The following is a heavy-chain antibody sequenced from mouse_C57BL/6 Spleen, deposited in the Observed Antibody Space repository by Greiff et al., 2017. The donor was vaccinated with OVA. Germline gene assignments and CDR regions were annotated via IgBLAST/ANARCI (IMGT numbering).Heavy chain of an antibody. CDR3: AREGYSNWYAMDY. D-gene: IGHD2-5*01. CDR1: GYTFTSYT. CDR2: INPSSGYT. Sequence: VKVVESGAELARPGASVKMSCKASGYTFTSYTMHWVKQRPGQGLEWIGYINPSSGYTKYNQKFKDKATLTADKSSSTAYMQLSSLTSEDSAVYYCAREGYSNWYAMDYWGQGTSVTVSS. V-gene: IGHV1-4*01. J-gene: IGHJ4*01.